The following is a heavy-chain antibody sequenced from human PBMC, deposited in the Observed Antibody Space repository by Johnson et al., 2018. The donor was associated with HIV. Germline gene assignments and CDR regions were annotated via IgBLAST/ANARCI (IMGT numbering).Heavy chain of an antibody. CDR1: GFTFSSYA. CDR3: AKAIGPWELRTWDAFDI. V-gene: IGHV3-30*04. D-gene: IGHD1-26*01. Sequence: VQLVESGGGVVQPGRSLRLSCAASGFTFSSYAMHWVRQAPGKGLEWVAVISYDGSNKYYADSVKGRFTISRDNSKNSLYLQMNSLRAEDTALYYCAKAIGPWELRTWDAFDIWGQGTMVTVSS. J-gene: IGHJ3*02. CDR2: ISYDGSNK.